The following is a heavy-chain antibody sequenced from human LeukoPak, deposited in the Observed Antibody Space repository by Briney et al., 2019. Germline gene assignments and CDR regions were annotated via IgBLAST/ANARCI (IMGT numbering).Heavy chain of an antibody. CDR2: IKSKTDGGTT. D-gene: IGHD6-13*01. Sequence: PGGSLRLSCAASGFTFNNAWMNWVRQARGKGLEWVGRIKSKTDGGTTDYAAPVKDRFTISRDDSKNTLYLQMNGLRTEDTAVYYCTTVVAAAVNGWFDPWGQGTLVTVSS. CDR1: GFTFNNAW. J-gene: IGHJ5*02. CDR3: TTVVAAAVNGWFDP. V-gene: IGHV3-15*01.